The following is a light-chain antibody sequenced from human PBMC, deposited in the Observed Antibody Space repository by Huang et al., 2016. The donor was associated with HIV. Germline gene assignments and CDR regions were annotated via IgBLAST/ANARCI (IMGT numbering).Light chain of an antibody. CDR3: QQYNNWPYT. J-gene: IGKJ2*01. CDR2: GAS. CDR1: QSVGSK. Sequence: DTVMTQTPATLSVSPGARATLSCRASQSVGSKLAWFQQKPGQAPRLLSHGASTRATGIQARFSGSGSGTEFTLTISSLQSEDFAVYYCQQYNNWPYTFGQGTKLEIK. V-gene: IGKV3-15*01.